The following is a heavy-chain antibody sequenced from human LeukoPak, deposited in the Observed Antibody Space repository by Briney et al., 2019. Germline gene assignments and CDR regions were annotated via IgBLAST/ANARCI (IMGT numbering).Heavy chain of an antibody. CDR3: ARIGSLLVSHDY. D-gene: IGHD3-9*01. CDR2: IYYSGST. V-gene: IGHV4-39*01. Sequence: PSETLSLTCTVSGGSISSSSYYWGWIRQPPGKGLEWIGSIYYSGSTYYNPSLKSRVTISVDTSKNQFSLKLSSVTAADTAVYYCARIGSLLVSHDYWGQGTLVTVSS. J-gene: IGHJ4*02. CDR1: GGSISSSSYY.